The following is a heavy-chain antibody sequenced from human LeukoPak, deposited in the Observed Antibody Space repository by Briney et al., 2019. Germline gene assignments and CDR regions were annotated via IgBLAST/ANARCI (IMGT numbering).Heavy chain of an antibody. CDR1: GFTVSSNY. J-gene: IGHJ4*02. Sequence: PGGSLRLSCAASGFTVSSNYMNWVRQAPGKGLEWVSVIYSGGSTHYADSVKGRFTISRDNSKNTLYLQMNSLRAEDTAVYFCASGSYRDYWGQGTLVTVSS. D-gene: IGHD1-26*01. CDR2: IYSGGST. CDR3: ASGSYRDY. V-gene: IGHV3-53*01.